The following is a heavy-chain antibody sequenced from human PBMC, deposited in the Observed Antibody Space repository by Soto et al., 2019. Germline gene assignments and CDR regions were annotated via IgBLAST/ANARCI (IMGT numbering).Heavy chain of an antibody. CDR1: GFTFSSYA. V-gene: IGHV3-23*01. J-gene: IGHJ4*02. D-gene: IGHD2-15*01. CDR3: AKSLGGYCSGGSCYPPPPSDY. Sequence: LRRSCAASGFTFSSYAMSWVRQAPGKGLEWVSAISGSGGSTYYADSVKGRFTISRDNSKNTLYLQMNSLRAEDTAVYYCAKSLGGYCSGGSCYPPPPSDYWGQGTLVTVSS. CDR2: ISGSGGST.